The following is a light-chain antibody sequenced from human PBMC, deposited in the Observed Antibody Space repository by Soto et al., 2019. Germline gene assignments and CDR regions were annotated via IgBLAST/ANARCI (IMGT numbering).Light chain of an antibody. CDR2: GPS. J-gene: IGKJ1*01. CDR3: QQYKNGTRT. Sequence: IVMTQSPATLSVSPGERSTLSCRASQGFXSDIVWFHQKPGQAPRFLXAGPSTRATGSPARLSGSGSGTEFTLPINSLQSEDFAVYYCQQYKNGTRTFGQGTKVDIK. V-gene: IGKV3-15*01. CDR1: QGFXSD.